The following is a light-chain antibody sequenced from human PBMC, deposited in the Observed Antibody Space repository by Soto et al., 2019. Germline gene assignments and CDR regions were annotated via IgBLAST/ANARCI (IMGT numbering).Light chain of an antibody. V-gene: IGKV1-12*01. Sequence: DIQMTQSPAFVSASVGDRVTITYRASQGSSSWLDWYQHKPGRAPKLLIHAASSLESGVQSRFSGSGSGTAFTLTIGSMEPEDFATYYCQQTTSCPLAFGGGTKVEL. J-gene: IGKJ4*01. CDR1: QGSSSW. CDR3: QQTTSCPLA. CDR2: AAS.